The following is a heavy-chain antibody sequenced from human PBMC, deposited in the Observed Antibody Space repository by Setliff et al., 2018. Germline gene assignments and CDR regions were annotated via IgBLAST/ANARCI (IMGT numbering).Heavy chain of an antibody. CDR3: ARGRMRGSCSGPSCTYDPFDI. J-gene: IGHJ3*02. Sequence: SETLSLTCAVSGYSISNGFYWGWIRQSPVKGLEWIGSIYHSGSSYYNPSLRSRVTISVDTSKNQFSLILRSVTAADTAVYYCARGRMRGSCSGPSCTYDPFDIWGQGTPVTVSS. CDR1: GYSISNGFY. D-gene: IGHD2-2*01. CDR2: IYHSGSS. V-gene: IGHV4-38-2*01.